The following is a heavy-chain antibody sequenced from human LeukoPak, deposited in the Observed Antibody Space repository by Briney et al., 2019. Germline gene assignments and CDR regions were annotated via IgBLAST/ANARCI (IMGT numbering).Heavy chain of an antibody. J-gene: IGHJ5*02. CDR3: ARGGIMATIGGPYNWIDP. V-gene: IGHV3-7*01. Sequence: GGSLRLSCAASGFKFRDYAMSWVRQAPGKGLEWVANIKQDGSEKYYVGSVKGRFTISRDNAKNSLYLQMNSLRAEDTAVYYCARGGIMATIGGPYNWIDPWGQGTLVTVSP. CDR1: GFKFRDYA. D-gene: IGHD5-12*01. CDR2: IKQDGSEK.